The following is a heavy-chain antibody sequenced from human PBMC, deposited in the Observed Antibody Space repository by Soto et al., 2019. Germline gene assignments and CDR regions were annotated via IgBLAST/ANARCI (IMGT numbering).Heavy chain of an antibody. CDR2: ISYDGSNK. J-gene: IGHJ4*02. CDR3: AGVPRFGGY. V-gene: IGHV3-30-3*01. Sequence: QVQLVESGGGVVQPGRSLRLSCAASGFTFSSYAMHWVRQAPGKGLEWVAVISYDGSNKYYADSVKGRFTISRDNSKNTLYLQMNSLRAGDTAVYYCAGVPRFGGYWGQGTLVTVSS. CDR1: GFTFSSYA. D-gene: IGHD3-16*01.